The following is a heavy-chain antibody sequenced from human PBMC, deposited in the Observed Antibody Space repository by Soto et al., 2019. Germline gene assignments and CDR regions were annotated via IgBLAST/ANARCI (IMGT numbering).Heavy chain of an antibody. Sequence: TLSLTCVVSGGSFSGYYWNWIRQPPGKGLEWIGEINHSGSTNYNPSLKSRVTISVDTSKNQLSLRLSSVTAADTAMYYCAVRYCSSTSCSTLDSWGQGTLVTVSS. V-gene: IGHV4-34*01. CDR2: INHSGST. CDR1: GGSFSGYY. J-gene: IGHJ4*02. D-gene: IGHD2-2*01. CDR3: AVRYCSSTSCSTLDS.